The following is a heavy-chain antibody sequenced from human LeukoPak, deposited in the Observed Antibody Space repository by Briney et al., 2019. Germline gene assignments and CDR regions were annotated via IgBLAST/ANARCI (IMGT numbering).Heavy chain of an antibody. J-gene: IGHJ4*02. V-gene: IGHV3-48*01. CDR2: ISSRSRTI. CDR3: ARDYDIGYCSSTSCYLFDY. D-gene: IGHD2-2*01. Sequence: GGSLTLSCAVSGFIFSSYSMNWVRQAPGKGREWVGYISSRSRTIYYADSVKGRSTISRANDKNSPSRQMNSMRAEDTAVYYCARDYDIGYCSSTSCYLFDYWGQGTLVTVSS. CDR1: GFIFSSYS.